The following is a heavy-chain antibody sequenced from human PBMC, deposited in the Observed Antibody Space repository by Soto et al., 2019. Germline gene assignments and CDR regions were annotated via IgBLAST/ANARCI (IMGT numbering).Heavy chain of an antibody. J-gene: IGHJ6*02. D-gene: IGHD2-2*02. CDR1: GGTFSSYA. CDR2: IIPIFGTA. Sequence: QVQLVQSGAEVKKPGSSVKVSCKASGGTFSSYAISWVRQAPGQGLEWMGGIIPIFGTANYAQKFQGRVTITADESTSTAYMEVRSLRSEDTAVYYCASGEDIVLVPAAIHYGMDVWGQGTTVTVSS. V-gene: IGHV1-69*12. CDR3: ASGEDIVLVPAAIHYGMDV.